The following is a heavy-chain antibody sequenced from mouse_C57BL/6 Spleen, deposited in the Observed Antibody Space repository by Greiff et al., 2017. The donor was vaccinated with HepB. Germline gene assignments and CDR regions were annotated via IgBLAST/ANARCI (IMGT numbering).Heavy chain of an antibody. CDR1: GYTFTDYY. D-gene: IGHD1-1*01. V-gene: IGHV1-19*01. CDR3: ARRIYGSSYDYAMDY. J-gene: IGHJ4*01. CDR2: INPYNGGT. Sequence: EVQLQQSGPVLVKPGASVKMSCKASGYTFTDYYMNWVKQSHGKSLEWIGVINPYNGGTSYNQKFKGKATLTVDKSSSKAYMELNSLTSEDSAVYYCARRIYGSSYDYAMDYWGQGTSVTVSS.